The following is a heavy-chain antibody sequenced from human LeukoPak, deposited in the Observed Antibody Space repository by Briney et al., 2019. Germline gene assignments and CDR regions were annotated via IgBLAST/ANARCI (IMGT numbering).Heavy chain of an antibody. CDR1: GFTFSNAW. V-gene: IGHV3-15*01. CDR2: IKSKTDGGTT. J-gene: IGHJ4*02. Sequence: GGSLRLSCAASGFTFSNAWMSWVRQAPGKGLEWVGRIKSKTDGGTTDYAAPVKGRFTISRDDSKNTLYLQMNSLKTEDTAVYYCTTDIVVVPAAIPLLGRYDFHWGQGTLVTVSS. CDR3: TTDIVVVPAAIPLLGRYDFH. D-gene: IGHD2-2*02.